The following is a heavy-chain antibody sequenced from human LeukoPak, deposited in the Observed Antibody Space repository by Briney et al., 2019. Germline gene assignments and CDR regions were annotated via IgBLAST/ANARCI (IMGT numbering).Heavy chain of an antibody. D-gene: IGHD3-9*01. CDR2: ISGSGVST. Sequence: GGSLRLSCAASGFTFSSYAMSWVRQAPGKGLEWVSDISGSGVSTYYADSVKGRFTISRDNSKNTLYLQMNSLRAEDTAVYYCAKGGGSTIYYYSYYGMDVWGQGTTVTVSS. CDR3: AKGGGSTIYYYSYYGMDV. CDR1: GFTFSSYA. V-gene: IGHV3-23*01. J-gene: IGHJ6*02.